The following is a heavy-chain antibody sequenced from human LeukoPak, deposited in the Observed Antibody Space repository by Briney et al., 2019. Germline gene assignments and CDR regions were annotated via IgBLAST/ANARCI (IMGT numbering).Heavy chain of an antibody. D-gene: IGHD2-2*03. CDR2: MNPNSGNT. J-gene: IGHJ5*02. CDR3: ARGNGYCSSTSCYGSSWFDP. CDR1: GYTFTSYD. V-gene: IGHV1-8*01. Sequence: ASVKVSCKASGYTFTSYDINWVRQATGQGLEWMGWMNPNSGNTGYAQKFQGRVTMTRNTSISTAYMELSSLRSEDTAVYYCARGNGYCSSTSCYGSSWFDPWDQGTLVTVSS.